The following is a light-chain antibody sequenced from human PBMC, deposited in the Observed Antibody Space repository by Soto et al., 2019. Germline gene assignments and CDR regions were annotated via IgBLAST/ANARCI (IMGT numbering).Light chain of an antibody. V-gene: IGKV3-15*01. Sequence: EIVMTQSPATLSVSPGERATLSCRASQSVSSNLAWYQQKPGQAPRLLIYGASTRATGIPARFSGSGSGTECTLTISSLQSEDFAVYYCQQYNNWLRLTFGGGTKVEIK. CDR2: GAS. CDR3: QQYNNWLRLT. CDR1: QSVSSN. J-gene: IGKJ4*01.